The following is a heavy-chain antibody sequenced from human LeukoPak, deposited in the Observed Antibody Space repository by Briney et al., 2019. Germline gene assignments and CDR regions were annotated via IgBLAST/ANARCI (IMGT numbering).Heavy chain of an antibody. D-gene: IGHD3-16*01. CDR2: INPNSGDT. CDR1: GYTFTGYY. V-gene: IGHV1-2*02. J-gene: IGHJ4*02. Sequence: ASVKVSCKPSGYTFTGYYMHWVRQAPGQGLEWMGWINPNSGDTKFAREFQGRVTMTRDTSISTAYMGLSRLRSDDTAVYYCATQRGSYLWGTDFDYWGQGTLVTVSS. CDR3: ATQRGSYLWGTDFDY.